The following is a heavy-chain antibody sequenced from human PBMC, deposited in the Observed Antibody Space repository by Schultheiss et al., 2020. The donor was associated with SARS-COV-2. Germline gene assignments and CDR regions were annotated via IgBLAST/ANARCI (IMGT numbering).Heavy chain of an antibody. CDR1: GGSFSTYY. CDR3: ARDQWTGSFDA. D-gene: IGHD3/OR15-3a*01. V-gene: IGHV4-34*01. Sequence: SETLSLTCAVYGGSFSTYYWSWIRQPPGKGLEWIGSIYHSGSTNYNPSLKSRVTMSVDMSRNQFSLRLSSVTAADTAIYYCARDQWTGSFDAWGQGTMVTVSS. J-gene: IGHJ3*01. CDR2: IYHSGST.